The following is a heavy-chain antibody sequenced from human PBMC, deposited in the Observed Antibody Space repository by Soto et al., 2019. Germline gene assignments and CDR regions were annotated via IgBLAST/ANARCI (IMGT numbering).Heavy chain of an antibody. CDR2: INPNSGGT. CDR1: GYTFTGYY. V-gene: IGHV1-2*04. J-gene: IGHJ4*02. CDR3: ARDLGMTTVTTDY. Sequence: ASVKVSCKASGYTFTGYYMHWVRQAPGHGLEWMGWINPNSGGTNYAQKFQGWVTMTRDTSISTAYMELSRLRSDDTAVYYCARDLGMTTVTTDYWGQGTLVTVSS. D-gene: IGHD4-17*01.